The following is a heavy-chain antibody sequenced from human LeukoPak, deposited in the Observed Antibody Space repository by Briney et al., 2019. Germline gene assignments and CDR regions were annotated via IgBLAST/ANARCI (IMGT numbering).Heavy chain of an antibody. Sequence: SETLSLTCTVPGGSISSYYWSWIRQPPGKGLEWIGYIYYSGSTNYNPSLKSRVTISVDTSKNQFSLKLSSVTAADTAVYYCARDVPPGGWYDYWGQGTLVTVSS. D-gene: IGHD6-19*01. V-gene: IGHV4-59*01. CDR3: ARDVPPGGWYDY. CDR2: IYYSGST. J-gene: IGHJ4*02. CDR1: GGSISSYY.